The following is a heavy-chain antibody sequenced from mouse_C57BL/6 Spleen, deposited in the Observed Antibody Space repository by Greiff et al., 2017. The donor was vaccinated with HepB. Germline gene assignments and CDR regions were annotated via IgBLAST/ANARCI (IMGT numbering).Heavy chain of an antibody. J-gene: IGHJ4*01. V-gene: IGHV5-4*01. D-gene: IGHD3-2*02. Sequence: EVKLVESGGGLVKPGGSLKLSCAASGFTFSSYAMSWVRQTPEKRLEWVATISDGGSYTYYPDNVKGRFTISRDNAKNNLYLQMSHLKSEDTAMYYCARDQVFHAMDYWGQGTSVTVSS. CDR1: GFTFSSYA. CDR3: ARDQVFHAMDY. CDR2: ISDGGSYT.